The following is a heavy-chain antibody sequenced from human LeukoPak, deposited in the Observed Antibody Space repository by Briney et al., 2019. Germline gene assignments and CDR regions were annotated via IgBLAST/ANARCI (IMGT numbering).Heavy chain of an antibody. CDR2: VYYTGSS. J-gene: IGHJ4*02. V-gene: IGHV4-59*08. D-gene: IGHD6-6*01. Sequence: SEALSLTCSVSGGSVSNCYWSWIRPPPGKGLEWIGYVYYTGSSTYNPSLKSRVTMFEDKSKNQFSLRLYSVTVADTAVYYCARHFAYSSSSYFDYWGQGSLVTATS. CDR1: GGSVSNCY. CDR3: ARHFAYSSSSYFDY.